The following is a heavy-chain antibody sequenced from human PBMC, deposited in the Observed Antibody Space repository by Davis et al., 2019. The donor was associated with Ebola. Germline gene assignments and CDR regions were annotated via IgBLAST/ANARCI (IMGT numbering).Heavy chain of an antibody. CDR3: ARDREYYDFWSGYYYYYYYGMDV. D-gene: IGHD3-3*01. CDR2: ISYDGSNK. J-gene: IGHJ6*02. V-gene: IGHV3-30-3*01. Sequence: GESLKISCAASGFTFSSYAMHWVRQAPGKGLEWVAVISYDGSNKYYADSVKGRFTISRDNSKNTLYLQMNSLRAEDTAVYYCARDREYYDFWSGYYYYYYYGMDVWGQGTTVTVSS. CDR1: GFTFSSYA.